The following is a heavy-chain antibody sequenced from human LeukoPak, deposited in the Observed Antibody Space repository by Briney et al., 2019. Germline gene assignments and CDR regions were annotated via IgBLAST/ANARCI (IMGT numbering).Heavy chain of an antibody. Sequence: ASVKVSCKASGYSLSTYKMHWVRQAPGQGLEWMGIINSDDGSTYYAQKFQGRVTITADESTSTAYMELSSLRSEDTAVYYCARGTGGSGPRDLNFDYWGQGTLVTVSS. CDR3: ARGTGGSGPRDLNFDY. J-gene: IGHJ4*02. CDR1: GYSLSTYK. CDR2: INSDDGST. D-gene: IGHD2-15*01. V-gene: IGHV1-46*01.